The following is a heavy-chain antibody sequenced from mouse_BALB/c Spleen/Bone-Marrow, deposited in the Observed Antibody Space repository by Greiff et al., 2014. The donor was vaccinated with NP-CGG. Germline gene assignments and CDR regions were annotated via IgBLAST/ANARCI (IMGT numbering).Heavy chain of an antibody. CDR2: INPYNGDT. J-gene: IGHJ2*01. CDR3: ASSFITTAYYFDY. V-gene: IGHV1-20*02. Sequence: VQLQQSGPELVKPGASVKISCKASGYSFTGYFINWVMQSHGKSLEWIGRINPYNGDTFYNQKFKGKATLTVDKSSSTAHMELRSLASEDSAVYYCASSFITTAYYFDYWGQGTTLTVSS. CDR1: GYSFTGYF. D-gene: IGHD1-2*01.